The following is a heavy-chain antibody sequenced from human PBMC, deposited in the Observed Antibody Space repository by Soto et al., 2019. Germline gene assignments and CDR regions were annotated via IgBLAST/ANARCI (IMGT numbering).Heavy chain of an antibody. Sequence: EVQLLESGGGLVKPGGSLRLSCAASGFVFSSYSRNWVRQVPGKGLEWVSSISPSSDDIHYADSVKGRFTISRDNAKNSLYLQMNSLRGEDSAVYYCARPRGCRGYDIIDYWGQGALVTVSS. V-gene: IGHV3-21*01. CDR2: ISPSSDDI. D-gene: IGHD5-12*01. CDR3: ARPRGCRGYDIIDY. J-gene: IGHJ4*02. CDR1: GFVFSSYS.